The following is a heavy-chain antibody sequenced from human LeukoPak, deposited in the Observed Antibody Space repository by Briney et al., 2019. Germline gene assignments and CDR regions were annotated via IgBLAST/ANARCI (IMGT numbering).Heavy chain of an antibody. D-gene: IGHD3-10*01. CDR1: GFTFSDYY. V-gene: IGHV3-66*01. Sequence: PGGSLRLSCAASGFTFSDYYMSWVRQAPGKGLEWVSVIYSGGSTYYADSVKGRFTISRDNSKNTLYLQMNSLRAEDTAVYYCASTAGDGAFDIWGQGTMVTVSS. CDR2: IYSGGST. J-gene: IGHJ3*02. CDR3: ASTAGDGAFDI.